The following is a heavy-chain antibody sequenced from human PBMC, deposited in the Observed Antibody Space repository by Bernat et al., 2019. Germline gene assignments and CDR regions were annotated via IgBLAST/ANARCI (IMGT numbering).Heavy chain of an antibody. J-gene: IGHJ4*02. CDR1: GYSFTSYW. CDR2: IYPGDSDT. CDR3: ARHRVVRGVIITLDD. D-gene: IGHD3-10*01. V-gene: IGHV5-51*01. Sequence: EVQLVQSGAEVKKPGESLKISCKGSGYSFTSYWIGWVRQMPGQGLEWMGIIYPGDSDTRYSPSFQDQVNISADKSISTADLQWSRLKASDTAMYCCARHRVVRGVIITLDDWGQGTLVTVSS.